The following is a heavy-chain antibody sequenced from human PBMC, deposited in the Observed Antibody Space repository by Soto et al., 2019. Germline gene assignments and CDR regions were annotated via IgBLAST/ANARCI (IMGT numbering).Heavy chain of an antibody. CDR3: ASAEIQLWSEPFDY. V-gene: IGHV4-30-2*01. Sequence: PSETLSLTCAVSGGSISSGGYSWSWIRQPPGKGLECIGYIYHSVSTYYNPSLKSRVTISVDRSKNQFSLKLSSVTAAGTAVYYCASAEIQLWSEPFDYWGQGTLVTVSS. D-gene: IGHD5-18*01. CDR1: GGSISSGGYS. J-gene: IGHJ4*02. CDR2: IYHSVST.